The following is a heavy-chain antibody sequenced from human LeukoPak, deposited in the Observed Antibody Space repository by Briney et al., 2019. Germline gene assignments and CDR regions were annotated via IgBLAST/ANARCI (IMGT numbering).Heavy chain of an antibody. CDR2: ISYDGSNK. D-gene: IGHD3-3*01. J-gene: IGHJ5*02. CDR3: ARDYYDFWSGYPPYNWFDP. V-gene: IGHV3-30-3*01. Sequence: GGSLRLSCAASGFTFSSYAMHWVRQAPGKGLEWVAVISYDGSNKYYADSVKGRFTISRDNSKNTLYLQMNSLRAEDTAVYYCARDYYDFWSGYPPYNWFDPWGQGTLVTVSS. CDR1: GFTFSSYA.